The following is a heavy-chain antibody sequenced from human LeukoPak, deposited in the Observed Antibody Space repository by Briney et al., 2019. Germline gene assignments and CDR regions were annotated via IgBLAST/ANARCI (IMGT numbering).Heavy chain of an antibody. CDR2: IYSGGST. CDR1: GFTVSSNY. Sequence: GGSLRLSCAASGFTVSSNYMSWVRQAPGKGLEWVSVIYSGGSTYYADSVKGRFTISRDNSKNTLYPQVNSLRAEDTAVYYCARDRGIAAAGHGFDYWGQGTLVTVSS. V-gene: IGHV3-53*01. D-gene: IGHD6-13*01. CDR3: ARDRGIAAAGHGFDY. J-gene: IGHJ4*02.